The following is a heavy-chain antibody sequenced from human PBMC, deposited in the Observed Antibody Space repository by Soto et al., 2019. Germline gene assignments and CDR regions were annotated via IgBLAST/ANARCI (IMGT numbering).Heavy chain of an antibody. D-gene: IGHD2-15*01. CDR3: AKASEFSDIVVVVAANYFDY. CDR1: GFTFSSYA. V-gene: IGHV3-23*01. CDR2: ISGSGGST. J-gene: IGHJ4*02. Sequence: GGSLRLSCAASGFTFSSYAMSWVRQAPGKGLEWVSAISGSGGSTYYADSVKGRFTISRDNSKNTLYLQMNSLRAEDTAVYYCAKASEFSDIVVVVAANYFDYWGQGTLVTVSS.